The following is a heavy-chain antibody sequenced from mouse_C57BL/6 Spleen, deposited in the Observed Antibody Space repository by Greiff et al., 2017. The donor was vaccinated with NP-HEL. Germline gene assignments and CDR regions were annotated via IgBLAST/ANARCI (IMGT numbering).Heavy chain of an antibody. D-gene: IGHD2-4*01. Sequence: EVQLQESGGGLVKPGGSLKLSCAASGFTFSSYAMSWVRQTPEKRLEWVATISDGGSYTYYPDNVKGRFTISRDNAKNNLYLQMSHLKSEDTAMYYCARSTMITRGYFDYWGQGTTLTVSS. CDR1: GFTFSSYA. J-gene: IGHJ2*01. CDR2: ISDGGSYT. V-gene: IGHV5-4*01. CDR3: ARSTMITRGYFDY.